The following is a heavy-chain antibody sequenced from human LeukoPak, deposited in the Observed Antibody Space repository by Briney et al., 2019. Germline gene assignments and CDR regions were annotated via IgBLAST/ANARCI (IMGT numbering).Heavy chain of an antibody. J-gene: IGHJ4*01. V-gene: IGHV3-7*01. CDR1: GFSFSSNW. CDR2: MNQHGGAQ. D-gene: IGHD3-10*01. CDR3: ASVLGSATRWNY. Sequence: GGSLRLSCAASGFSFSSNWMSWVRQAPGKGLEWVATMNQHGGAQYYMDSVKGRITISRDNAKNSLFLQMNSLRAGDTGGYYCASVLGSATRWNYWGQGILVTVSS.